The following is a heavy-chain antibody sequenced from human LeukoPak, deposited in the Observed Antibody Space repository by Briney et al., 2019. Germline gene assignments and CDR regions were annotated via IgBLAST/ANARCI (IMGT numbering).Heavy chain of an antibody. V-gene: IGHV4-39*01. CDR2: IYYSGST. D-gene: IGHD3/OR15-3a*01. CDR3: ARIKIFGQAFDI. Sequence: PSETLSLTCTGSGGSISSSSYYWGWIRQPPGKGLEWIGSIYYSGSTYYNPSLKSRVTISVDTSKNQFSLKLSSVTAADTAVYYCARIKIFGQAFDIWGQGTMVTVSS. J-gene: IGHJ3*02. CDR1: GGSISSSSYY.